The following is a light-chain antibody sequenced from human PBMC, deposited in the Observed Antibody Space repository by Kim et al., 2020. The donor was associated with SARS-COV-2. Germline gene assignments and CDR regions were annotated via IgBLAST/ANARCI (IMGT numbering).Light chain of an antibody. J-gene: IGLJ1*01. Sequence: QSVLTQPPSVSGAPGQRVTISCTGISSNIGAGYEVHWYQQLPGTAPKLLIYGDINRPSGVPDRFSGSKSGTSASLAITGLQTEDEADHYCQSYDNRLSGYVFGTGTQLTVL. CDR1: SSNIGAGYE. CDR3: QSYDNRLSGYV. CDR2: GDI. V-gene: IGLV1-40*01.